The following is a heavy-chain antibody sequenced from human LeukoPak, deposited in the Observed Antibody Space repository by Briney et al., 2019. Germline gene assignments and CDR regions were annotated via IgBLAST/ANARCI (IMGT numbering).Heavy chain of an antibody. CDR3: ARDGITYSTDSSGYYFEA. CDR1: GFTFSSYA. CDR2: INDNGADT. V-gene: IGHV3-23*01. J-gene: IGHJ5*02. D-gene: IGHD3-22*01. Sequence: GGSLRLSCAASGFTFSSYAMSWVRQAPGKGLKWVSTINDNGADTYYADSVKGRFTISRDNSKNTLYLQMNSLRAEDTAVYYCARDGITYSTDSSGYYFEAWGQGTLVTVSS.